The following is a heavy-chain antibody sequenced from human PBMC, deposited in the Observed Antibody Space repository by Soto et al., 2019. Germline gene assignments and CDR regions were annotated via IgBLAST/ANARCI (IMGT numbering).Heavy chain of an antibody. CDR1: GFTFSGYA. J-gene: IGHJ4*02. CDR3: ARGGNRELDYGSGSHFDY. V-gene: IGHV3-64*01. Sequence: EVPLVESGGGLVQPGGSLRLSCAASGFTFSGYAMHWVRQAPGKGLEYVSAISSNGGSTYYANSVKGRFTISRDNSKNTLYLQMGSLRAEDMAVYYCARGGNRELDYGSGSHFDYWGQGTLVTVSS. D-gene: IGHD3-10*01. CDR2: ISSNGGST.